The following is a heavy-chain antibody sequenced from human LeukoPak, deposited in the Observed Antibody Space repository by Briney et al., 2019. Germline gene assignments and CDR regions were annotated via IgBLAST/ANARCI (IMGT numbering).Heavy chain of an antibody. CDR3: AREREWIQLPAMRSYYYMDV. CDR2: IYYSGST. V-gene: IGHV4-39*07. Sequence: SETLSLTCTVSGGSISSSSYYWGWIRQPPGKGLEWIGSIYYSGSTYYNPSLKSRVTISVDTSKNQFSLKLSSVTAADTAVYYCAREREWIQLPAMRSYYYMDVWGKGTTVTVSS. J-gene: IGHJ6*03. CDR1: GGSISSSSYY. D-gene: IGHD5-18*01.